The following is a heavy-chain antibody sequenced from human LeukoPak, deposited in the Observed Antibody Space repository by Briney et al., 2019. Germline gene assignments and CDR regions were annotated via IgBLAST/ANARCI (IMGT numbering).Heavy chain of an antibody. CDR1: GYSISSGYY. J-gene: IGHJ6*03. Sequence: SETLSLTCTVSGYSISSGYYWGWIRQPPGKGLEWIGSIYYSGNTYYNASLKSQVSISIDTSKNQFSLRLTSVTAADTAVYYCARLPVRGVGGYYQDQYMDVWGKGTTVTVSS. CDR2: IYYSGNT. D-gene: IGHD3-10*01. CDR3: ARLPVRGVGGYYQDQYMDV. V-gene: IGHV4-38-2*02.